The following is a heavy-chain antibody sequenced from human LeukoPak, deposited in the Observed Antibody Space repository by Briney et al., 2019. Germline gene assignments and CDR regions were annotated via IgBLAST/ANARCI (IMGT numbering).Heavy chain of an antibody. CDR1: GFTFSSYA. J-gene: IGHJ6*04. D-gene: IGHD3-10*01. Sequence: AGSLRLSCAASGFTFSSYAMNWGRQAPGKGLEWVSAISGGGGSTPYADSVNGRFTISRDNSKNMVYMQMNSLRVEDTAVYYCAKDGLSGSGSYSWGKMDVWGRGTAVRVSS. CDR3: AKDGLSGSGSYSWGKMDV. V-gene: IGHV3-23*01. CDR2: ISGGGGST.